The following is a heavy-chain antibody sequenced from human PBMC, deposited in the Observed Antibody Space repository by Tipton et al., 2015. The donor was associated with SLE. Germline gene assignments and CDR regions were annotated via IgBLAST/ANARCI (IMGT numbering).Heavy chain of an antibody. J-gene: IGHJ3*02. D-gene: IGHD6-25*01. CDR2: IYSGHGT. V-gene: IGHV3-23*03. CDR3: AKDQTAASYAFDM. Sequence: SLRLSCSASGFTFSSFAMNWVRQAPGKGLPSVAVIYSGHGTYYAASVKSRFTISRDNSKNTLFLQMNSLRPEDTAVSYCAKDQTAASYAFDMWGQGTLLTDSS. CDR1: GFTFSSFA.